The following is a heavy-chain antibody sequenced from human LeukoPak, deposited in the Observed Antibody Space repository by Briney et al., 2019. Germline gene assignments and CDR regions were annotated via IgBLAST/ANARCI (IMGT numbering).Heavy chain of an antibody. CDR3: ARSTSSSFYLLDY. J-gene: IGHJ4*02. Sequence: SWVRQPPGKGLEWIGYIYYSGSTYYNPSLKSRVTISVDTSKNQFSLKLSSVTAADTAVYYCARSTSSSFYLLDYWGQGTLVTVSS. D-gene: IGHD6-13*01. V-gene: IGHV4-30-4*08. CDR2: IYYSGST.